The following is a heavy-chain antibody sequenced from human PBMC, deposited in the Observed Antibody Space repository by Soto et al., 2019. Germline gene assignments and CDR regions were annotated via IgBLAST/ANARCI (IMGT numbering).Heavy chain of an antibody. Sequence: SETLSLTCTVSGGSISSGGYYWSWIRQHPGKGLEWIGYIYYSGSTYYNPSLKSRVTISVDTSKNQFSLKLSSVTAADTAVYYCARGSRGYSSGYDYWGQGTLVTVS. D-gene: IGHD5-18*01. CDR2: IYYSGST. V-gene: IGHV4-31*03. J-gene: IGHJ4*02. CDR1: GGSISSGGYY. CDR3: ARGSRGYSSGYDY.